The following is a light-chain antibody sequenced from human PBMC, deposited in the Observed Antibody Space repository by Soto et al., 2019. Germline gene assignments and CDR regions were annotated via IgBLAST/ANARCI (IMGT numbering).Light chain of an antibody. V-gene: IGKV3-20*01. CDR1: QSVGRDY. CDR2: GAS. CDR3: QQYAKSPIT. J-gene: IGKJ5*01. Sequence: EFVLTQSPDTLSVSPGDRATLSCRASQSVGRDYLAWYQQKPGQAPRLLIHGASNRATGIPDRFSGSGSGTDFTLSISRLEPEDFAVYYCQQYAKSPITFGQGPRLEIK.